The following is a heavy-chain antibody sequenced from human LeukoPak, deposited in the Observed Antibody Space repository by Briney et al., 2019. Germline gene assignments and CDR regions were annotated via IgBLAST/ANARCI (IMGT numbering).Heavy chain of an antibody. J-gene: IGHJ4*02. CDR3: ARLIRGYSYGFDY. CDR1: GGSISSYY. V-gene: IGHV4-59*08. Sequence: SETLSLTCTVSGGSISSYYWSWIRQPPGKGLEWIGYIYYSGSTNYNPSLKSRVTISVDTSKNQFSLKLSSVTAADTAVYYCARLIRGYSYGFDYWGQGTLVTVSS. D-gene: IGHD5-18*01. CDR2: IYYSGST.